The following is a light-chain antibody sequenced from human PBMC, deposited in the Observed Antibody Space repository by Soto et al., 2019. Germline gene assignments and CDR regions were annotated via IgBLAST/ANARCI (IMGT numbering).Light chain of an antibody. V-gene: IGKV3-15*01. CDR3: QQYKNWVS. J-gene: IGKJ1*01. CDR2: RTS. Sequence: EIVMTQSPATLSVSPGERATLSCRASQSVSSNLAWYQQKPGQPPRLLIYRTSTRATGIPARFSGSGSETDSTLTINSLQYEDFAVYYCQQYKNWVSFGQGTKVEIK. CDR1: QSVSSN.